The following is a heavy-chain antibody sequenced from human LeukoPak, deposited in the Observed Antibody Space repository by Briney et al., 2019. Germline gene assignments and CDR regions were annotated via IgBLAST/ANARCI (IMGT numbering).Heavy chain of an antibody. CDR2: INHSGST. D-gene: IGHD3-16*01. CDR3: ASPGMGY. CDR1: GGSFSGYY. J-gene: IGHJ4*02. V-gene: IGHV4-34*01. Sequence: SETLSLTCAVYGGSFSGYYWSRIRQPPGKGLEWIGEINHSGSTNYNPSLKSRVTISVDTSRNQFSLRLNSVTAADTAVYYCASPGMGYWGQGTLVTVSS.